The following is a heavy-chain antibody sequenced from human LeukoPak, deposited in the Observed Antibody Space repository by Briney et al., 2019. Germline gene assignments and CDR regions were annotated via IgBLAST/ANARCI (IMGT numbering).Heavy chain of an antibody. J-gene: IGHJ6*02. CDR2: IYYSGST. Sequence: SETQSLTCTVSGGSISSYYWSWIRQPPGKGLEWIGYIYYSGSTNYNPSLKSRVTISVDTSKNQFSLKLSSVTAADTAVYYCARAQDTAMVKSYYYYYGMDVWGQGTTVTVSS. CDR1: GGSISSYY. V-gene: IGHV4-59*01. D-gene: IGHD5-18*01. CDR3: ARAQDTAMVKSYYYYYGMDV.